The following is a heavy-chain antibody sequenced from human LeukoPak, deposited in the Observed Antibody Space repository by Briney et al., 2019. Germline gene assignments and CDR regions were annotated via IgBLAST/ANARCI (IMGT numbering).Heavy chain of an antibody. V-gene: IGHV3-48*02. J-gene: IGHJ4*02. CDR1: GFTFSSYS. D-gene: IGHD3-22*01. CDR2: ISGSSRVI. Sequence: GGSLRLSCAASGFTFSSYSMNWVRQAPGKGREWISYISGSSRVIYYADSVKGRFTISRDNAKNSLYLQVNSLRDEDTAVYYCARDMDTSGYTFDYWGQRTLVTVSS. CDR3: ARDMDTSGYTFDY.